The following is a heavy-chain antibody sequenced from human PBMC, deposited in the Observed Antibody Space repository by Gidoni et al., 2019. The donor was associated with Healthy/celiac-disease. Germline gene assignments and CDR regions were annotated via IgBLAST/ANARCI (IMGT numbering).Heavy chain of an antibody. D-gene: IGHD2-2*01. CDR3: AREGKLGYCSSTSCYGRGYYFDY. J-gene: IGHJ4*02. Sequence: QVQLQQWGAGLLKPSETLSLTCAVYGGSFRGFYWSWTRQPPGKGLEWIGEINHSGSTNYNTSRKSRVTISVDTSKNQFSLKLSSVTAADTAVYYCAREGKLGYCSSTSCYGRGYYFDYWGQGTLVTVSS. CDR1: GGSFRGFY. CDR2: INHSGST. V-gene: IGHV4-34*01.